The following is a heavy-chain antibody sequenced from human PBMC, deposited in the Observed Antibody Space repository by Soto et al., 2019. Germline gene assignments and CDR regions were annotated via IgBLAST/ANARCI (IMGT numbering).Heavy chain of an antibody. CDR3: ARRIRSGYYDFWSGYYEWFDY. Sequence: SETLSLTCTVSGGSISSSSYYWGRFRQPPGKGLEWIGSIYYSGSTYYTPSLKSRVTISVDTSKNQFSLKLSSVTAADTAVYYCARRIRSGYYDFWSGYYEWFDYWGQGTLVTVSS. CDR2: IYYSGST. CDR1: GGSISSSSYY. J-gene: IGHJ4*02. V-gene: IGHV4-39*01. D-gene: IGHD3-3*01.